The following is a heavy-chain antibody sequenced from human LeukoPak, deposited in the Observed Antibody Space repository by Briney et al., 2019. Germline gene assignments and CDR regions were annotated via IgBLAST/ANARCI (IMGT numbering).Heavy chain of an antibody. CDR1: GGSFSGYY. CDR2: INHSGST. CDR3: ARRRLAVAQYFQH. D-gene: IGHD6-19*01. Sequence: SETLSLTCAVYGGSFSGYYWSWIRQPPRKGLEWIGEINHSGSTNYNPSLKSRVTISVDTSKNQFSLKLSSVTAADTAVYYCARRRLAVAQYFQHWGQGTLVTVSS. V-gene: IGHV4-34*01. J-gene: IGHJ1*01.